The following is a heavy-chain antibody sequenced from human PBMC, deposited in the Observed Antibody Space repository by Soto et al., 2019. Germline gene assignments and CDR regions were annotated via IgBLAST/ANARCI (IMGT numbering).Heavy chain of an antibody. CDR2: IKQDASQR. CDR1: GCTFSNGG. D-gene: IGHD6-13*01. J-gene: IGHJ6*02. Sequence: PVVSLILSCSASGCTFSNGGITWFRQAPVKGLEWVANIKQDASQRYYLDSVKVRFTISRDNAKNSLYLQMNSLRAEDTAVYYCADSTAAGDGIDAWGQGTPVTVSS. V-gene: IGHV3-7*01. CDR3: ADSTAAGDGIDA.